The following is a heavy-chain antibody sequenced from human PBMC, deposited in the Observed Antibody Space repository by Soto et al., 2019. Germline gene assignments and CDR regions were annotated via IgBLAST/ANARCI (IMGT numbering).Heavy chain of an antibody. CDR2: IYYSGDS. V-gene: IGHV4-31*03. J-gene: IGHJ5*02. Sequence: QVQLQESGPGLVKPSQTLSLTCTVSGDSINSDGYYWSWIRQHPGKGLEWIGYIYYSGDSQYNPSLKSRVTISMDTSKNQLFLTLRSVTAADTAVYYCARDDYDDGGKDWFDPWGQGTLVTVSS. CDR3: ARDDYDDGGKDWFDP. D-gene: IGHD4-17*01. CDR1: GDSINSDGYY.